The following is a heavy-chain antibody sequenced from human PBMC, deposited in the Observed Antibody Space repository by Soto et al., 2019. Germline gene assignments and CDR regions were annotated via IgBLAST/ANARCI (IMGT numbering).Heavy chain of an antibody. CDR2: ISGSGGST. CDR3: EKDLSRGVFDI. V-gene: IGHV3-23*01. Sequence: GGSLRLSCAASGFTFSSYAMSWVRQAPGKGLEWVSAISGSGGSTYYADSVKGRFTISRDNSKNTLYLQTNSLRAEDTAVYYCEKDLSRGVFDICGQGTMVTVSS. D-gene: IGHD2-8*01. CDR1: GFTFSSYA. J-gene: IGHJ3*02.